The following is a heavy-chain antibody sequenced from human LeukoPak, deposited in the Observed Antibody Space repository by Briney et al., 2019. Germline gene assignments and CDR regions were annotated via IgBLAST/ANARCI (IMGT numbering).Heavy chain of an antibody. J-gene: IGHJ4*02. V-gene: IGHV1-69*04. CDR3: ATPYSGSYRTDY. CDR2: IIPILGIA. D-gene: IGHD1-26*01. CDR1: GGTFSSYA. Sequence: GASVKVSCKASGGTFSSYAISWVRQAPGQGLEWMGRIIPILGIANYAQKFQGRVTITAGKSTSTAYMELSSLRSEDTAVYYCATPYSGSYRTDYWGQGTLVTVSS.